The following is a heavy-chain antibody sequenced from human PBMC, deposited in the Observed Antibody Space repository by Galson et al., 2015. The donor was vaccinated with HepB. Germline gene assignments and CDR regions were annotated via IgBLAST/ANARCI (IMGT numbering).Heavy chain of an antibody. Sequence: SVKVSCKASGYTFTSYAMHWVRQAPGQRLEWMGWINAGNGNTKYSQKFQGRVTITRDTSASTAYMELSSLRSEDTAVYYCARGYQYSSVWTVLGYWGQGTLVTVSS. D-gene: IGHD6-25*01. CDR1: GYTFTSYA. CDR2: INAGNGNT. CDR3: ARGYQYSSVWTVLGY. V-gene: IGHV1-3*01. J-gene: IGHJ4*02.